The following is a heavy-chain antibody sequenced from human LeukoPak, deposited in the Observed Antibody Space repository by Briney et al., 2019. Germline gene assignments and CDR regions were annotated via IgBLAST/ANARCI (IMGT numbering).Heavy chain of an antibody. CDR2: IRSKANSYAT. CDR3: TRQVGDDAFDI. Sequence: GGSLRLSCAASVFTFSGSAMHWVRQASGKGLEWVGRIRSKANSYATAYAASVKGRFTISRDDSKNTAYLQMNSLKTEDTAVYYCTRQVGDDAFDIWGQGTMVTVSS. V-gene: IGHV3-73*01. J-gene: IGHJ3*02. D-gene: IGHD1-26*01. CDR1: VFTFSGSA.